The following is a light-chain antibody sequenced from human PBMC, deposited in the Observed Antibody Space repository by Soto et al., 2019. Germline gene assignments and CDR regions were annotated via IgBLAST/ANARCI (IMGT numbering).Light chain of an antibody. CDR3: QVWDSSLLHHV. Sequence: SYELTQSPSVSVAPGQTARITCGGNNIGTKTVHWFQQRPGQAPVLVVFDNNDRPSGIPERFSGSNSGTTATLTISRVEAGDEADYYCQVWDSSLLHHVFGTGTTVTVL. CDR1: NIGTKT. J-gene: IGLJ1*01. CDR2: DNN. V-gene: IGLV3-21*02.